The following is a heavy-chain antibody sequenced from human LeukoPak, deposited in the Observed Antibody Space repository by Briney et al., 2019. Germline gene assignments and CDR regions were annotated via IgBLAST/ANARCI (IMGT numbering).Heavy chain of an antibody. Sequence: ASVKVSCKASGYTFTSYGISWVRQAPGQGLEWMGWISAYNGHTSYARNFQGRVTMTTDASTTTAYMELRSLRSDDTAVYYCARVLARGGVYWGQGTLVTVSS. CDR2: ISAYNGHT. V-gene: IGHV1-18*01. CDR1: GYTFTSYG. J-gene: IGHJ4*02. D-gene: IGHD3-16*01. CDR3: ARVLARGGVY.